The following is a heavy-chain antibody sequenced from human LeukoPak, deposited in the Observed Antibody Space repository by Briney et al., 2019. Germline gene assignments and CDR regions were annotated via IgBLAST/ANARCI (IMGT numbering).Heavy chain of an antibody. CDR3: AREPRAAFDI. J-gene: IGHJ3*02. Sequence: GGSLRLSCAASGFTFSSYAMHWVRQAPGKGLEWVAVISYDGSNKYYADSVKGRFTISRDNSKNTLYLQMNSLRAEDTAVYYCAREPRAAFDIWGQGTMVTVSS. CDR2: ISYDGSNK. CDR1: GFTFSSYA. V-gene: IGHV3-30*04.